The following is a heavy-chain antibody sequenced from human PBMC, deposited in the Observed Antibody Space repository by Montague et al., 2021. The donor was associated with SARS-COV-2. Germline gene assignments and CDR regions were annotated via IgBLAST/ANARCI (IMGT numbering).Heavy chain of an antibody. CDR2: TYYSGST. Sequence: SETLSLTCTVSGGSISSSSYYWGWIRQPPGKGLEWIGSTYYSGSTXYNPSLKSRVTISVDTSKNQFSLKLSSVTAADTAVYYCARHSGYYDRSGYYDYWGQGTLVTVSS. J-gene: IGHJ4*02. D-gene: IGHD3-22*01. V-gene: IGHV4-39*01. CDR1: GGSISSSSYY. CDR3: ARHSGYYDRSGYYDY.